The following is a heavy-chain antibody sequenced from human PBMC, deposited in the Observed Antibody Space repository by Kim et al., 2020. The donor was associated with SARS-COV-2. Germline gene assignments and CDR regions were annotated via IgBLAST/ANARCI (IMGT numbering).Heavy chain of an antibody. CDR3: ARPYSSGWYAAYYFDY. J-gene: IGHJ4*02. CDR2: ISSSSSYI. V-gene: IGHV3-21*01. D-gene: IGHD6-19*01. Sequence: GGSLRLSCAASGFTFSSYSMNWVRQAPGKGLEWVSSISSSSSYIYYADSVKGRFTISRDNAKNSLYLQMNSLRAEDTAVYYCARPYSSGWYAAYYFDYWGQGTLVTVSS. CDR1: GFTFSSYS.